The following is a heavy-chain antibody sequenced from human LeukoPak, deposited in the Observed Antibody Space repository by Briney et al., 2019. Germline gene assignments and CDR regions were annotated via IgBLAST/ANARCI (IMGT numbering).Heavy chain of an antibody. V-gene: IGHV4-59*01. CDR3: ARVGDGYLYYFDY. Sequence: KPSETLSLTCTVSGGSISTYYWSWIRQPPGKGLEWIGNIHYTGITNYNPSLKSRVTISVDTSKNQFSLKLSSVTAADTAVYYCARVGDGYLYYFDYWGQGTLVTVSS. J-gene: IGHJ4*02. CDR2: IHYTGIT. D-gene: IGHD5-24*01. CDR1: GGSISTYY.